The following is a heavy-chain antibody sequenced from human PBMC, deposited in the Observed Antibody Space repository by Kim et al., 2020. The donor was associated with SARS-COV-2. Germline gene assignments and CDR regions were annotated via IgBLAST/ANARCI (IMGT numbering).Heavy chain of an antibody. J-gene: IGHJ3*02. Sequence: GGSLRLSCAASGFTFSSYDMHWVRQATGKGLEWVSAIGTAGDTYYPGSVKGRFTISRENAKNSLYLQMNSLRAGDTAVYYCARLWFGWAFDIWGQGTMVTVSS. CDR2: IGTAGDT. CDR3: ARLWFGWAFDI. D-gene: IGHD3-10*01. CDR1: GFTFSSYD. V-gene: IGHV3-13*04.